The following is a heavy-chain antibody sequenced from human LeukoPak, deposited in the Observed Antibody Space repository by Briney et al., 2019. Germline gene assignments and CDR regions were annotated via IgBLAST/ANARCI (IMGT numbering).Heavy chain of an antibody. D-gene: IGHD2-2*01. CDR2: IRDGGGST. Sequence: GGSLRLSCAASGFTFSSYAMTWVRQAPGKGLEWVSTIRDGGGSTYYADSVKGRFTIPRDNSKNTLFLQMNSLRAEDTAVYYCAKDGGYCSSTTCYAWDYWGQGTLVTVSS. CDR3: AKDGGYCSSTTCYAWDY. CDR1: GFTFSSYA. V-gene: IGHV3-23*01. J-gene: IGHJ4*02.